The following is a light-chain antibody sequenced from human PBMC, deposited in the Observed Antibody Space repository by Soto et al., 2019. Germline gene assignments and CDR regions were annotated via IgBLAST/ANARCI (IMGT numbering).Light chain of an antibody. CDR1: SSDLGVYNY. J-gene: IGLJ3*02. CDR3: CSYNGTYTWV. Sequence: QSVLTQPRSVSGSPGQSVTISCTGTSSDLGVYNYVSWYQHHPGKAPKLIIYDVYKRPSGVPDRFSASKSDNTASLTISGLQAEDEADYYCCSYNGTYTWVFGGGTKGTVL. CDR2: DVY. V-gene: IGLV2-11*01.